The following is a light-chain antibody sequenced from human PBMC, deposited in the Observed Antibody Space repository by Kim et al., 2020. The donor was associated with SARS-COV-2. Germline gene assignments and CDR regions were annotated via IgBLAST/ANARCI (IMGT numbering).Light chain of an antibody. CDR1: QSINTY. Sequence: SVGDRVTITCRASQSINTYLNWYQQKPGKAPKLLIYAASRLQGGVPSRFSGSGSGTDFTLTVSSLQPEDFATYYCQQSYPSLSLTFGGGTKVDIK. CDR2: AAS. V-gene: IGKV1-39*01. CDR3: QQSYPSLSLT. J-gene: IGKJ4*01.